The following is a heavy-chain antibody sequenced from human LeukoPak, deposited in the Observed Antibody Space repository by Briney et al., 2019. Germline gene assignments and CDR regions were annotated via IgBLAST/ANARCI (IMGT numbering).Heavy chain of an antibody. CDR1: GESFSGYF. V-gene: IGHV4-34*01. Sequence: PSETLSLTCAVYGESFSGYFWGWIRQPPGTGLEWIGEINHSGCTNYKPSLKSRATISRDTSKNQFSLTLNLVSAADAAVYYCARGAICGSSCRAFDVWGQGTMVTVSS. D-gene: IGHD6-13*01. CDR3: ARGAICGSSCRAFDV. CDR2: INHSGCT. J-gene: IGHJ3*01.